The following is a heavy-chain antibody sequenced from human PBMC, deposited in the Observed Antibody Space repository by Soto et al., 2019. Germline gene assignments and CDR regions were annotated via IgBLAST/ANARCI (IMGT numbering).Heavy chain of an antibody. CDR2: INHSGST. CDR3: ASSRGVVAGTRRYPYYGMDV. J-gene: IGHJ6*02. D-gene: IGHD6-19*01. Sequence: SETLSLTCAVYGGSFSGYYWSWIRQPPGKGLEWIGEINHSGSTNYNPSLKSRVTISVDTSKNQFSLKLSSVTAADTAVYYCASSRGVVAGTRRYPYYGMDVWGQGTTVTLSS. V-gene: IGHV4-34*01. CDR1: GGSFSGYY.